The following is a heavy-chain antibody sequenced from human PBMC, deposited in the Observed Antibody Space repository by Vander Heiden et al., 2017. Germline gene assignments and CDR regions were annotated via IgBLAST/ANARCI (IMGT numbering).Heavy chain of an antibody. V-gene: IGHV3-21*01. CDR3: ARDQGIAAAGRQNYGMDV. D-gene: IGHD6-13*01. J-gene: IGHJ6*02. CDR1: GFTFSSYS. CDR2: ISSSSSYI. Sequence: EVQLVESGGGLVKPGGSLRLSCAASGFTFSSYSMNWVRQAPGKGLEWFSSISSSSSYIYYADSVKGRFTISRDNAKNSLYLQMNSLRAEDTAVYYCARDQGIAAAGRQNYGMDVWGQGTTVTVSS.